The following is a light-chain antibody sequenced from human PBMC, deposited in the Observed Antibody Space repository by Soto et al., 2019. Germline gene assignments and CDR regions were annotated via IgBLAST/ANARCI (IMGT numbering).Light chain of an antibody. V-gene: IGKV3-15*01. CDR2: GAS. CDR1: QSVNSN. CDR3: QQFSSYPLT. Sequence: EIVLTQSPATLSLSPGERATLSCRASQSVNSNLAWYQQKPGQAPRLLIYGASTRATGIPARFSGSGSGTEFTLTISSLQSEDFAVYYCQQFSSYPLTFGGGTKVDIK. J-gene: IGKJ4*01.